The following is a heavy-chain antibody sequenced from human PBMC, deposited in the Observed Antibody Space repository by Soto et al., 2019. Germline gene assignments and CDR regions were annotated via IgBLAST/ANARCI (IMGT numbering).Heavy chain of an antibody. CDR2: INPNSGGT. CDR3: AREVKRGPLDY. J-gene: IGHJ4*02. V-gene: IGHV1-2*04. CDR1: GYTFTGYY. D-gene: IGHD3-10*01. Sequence: QVQLVQSGAEVKKPGASVKVSCKASGYTFTGYYMHWVRQAPGQGLEWMGWINPNSGGTNYAQKFQGWVTMTRDTAISTSYIELGKVRSYGTAGLYLAREVKRGPLDYWGQGTLVTVSS.